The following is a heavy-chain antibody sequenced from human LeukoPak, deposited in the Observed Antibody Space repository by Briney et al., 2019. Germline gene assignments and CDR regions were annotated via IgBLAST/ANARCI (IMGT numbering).Heavy chain of an antibody. CDR1: GYFISSGYY. CDR3: ARYSRNGVDEIGF. J-gene: IGHJ4*02. Sequence: PSETLSLTCAVSGYFISSGYYWGWIRQPPGRGLEWIGTIYHGGSTYYNPSLTSRVTISVDTSKNQLSLKLTSVTAADTAVYYCARYSRNGVDEIGFWGQGTLVTVSS. CDR2: IYHGGST. V-gene: IGHV4-38-2*01. D-gene: IGHD5-12*01.